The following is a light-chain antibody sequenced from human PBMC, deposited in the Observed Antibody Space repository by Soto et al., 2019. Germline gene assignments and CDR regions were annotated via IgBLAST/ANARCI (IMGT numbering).Light chain of an antibody. CDR3: QQYSSLWT. CDR2: GAS. CDR1: QSVSNNY. J-gene: IGKJ1*01. Sequence: EIVLTQSPCTLSLSAGERATLSCRASQSVSNNYLAWYQQKPGQAPRLLIYGASNRATGIPDRLSGSGSGTDFTLSISRLEPEDFAVYYCQQYSSLWTFGQGTKVDIK. V-gene: IGKV3-20*01.